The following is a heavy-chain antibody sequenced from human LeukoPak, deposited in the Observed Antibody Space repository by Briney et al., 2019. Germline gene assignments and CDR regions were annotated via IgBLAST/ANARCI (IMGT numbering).Heavy chain of an antibody. J-gene: IGHJ5*02. D-gene: IGHD3-10*01. V-gene: IGHV2-5*01. CDR3: ARRLIRSYGSGSYNCFDP. CDR1: GFSLRATGVG. CDR2: IYWNDDK. Sequence: SGPTLVKPTQTLTLTCTFSGFSLRATGVGVGWIRKPPGKALEWIAVIYWNDDKQYCPSLKSRPTIIKDSSKNQVVLTLTNMDPVDTATYYCARRLIRSYGSGSYNCFDPWGQGTLVTVSS.